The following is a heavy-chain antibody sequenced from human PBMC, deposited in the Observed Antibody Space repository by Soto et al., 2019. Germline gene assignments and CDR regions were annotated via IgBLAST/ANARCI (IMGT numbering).Heavy chain of an antibody. D-gene: IGHD3-22*01. J-gene: IGHJ5*02. CDR3: ARGGDSSGYYYPNWFDP. Sequence: SETLSLTCAVSGYSISSGYYWGWIRQPPGKGLEWIGSIYHSGSTYYNPSLKSRVTISVDPTKKQFSLKLSSVTAADTAVYYCARGGDSSGYYYPNWFDPWGQGTMVTVSS. CDR2: IYHSGST. CDR1: GYSISSGYY. V-gene: IGHV4-38-2*01.